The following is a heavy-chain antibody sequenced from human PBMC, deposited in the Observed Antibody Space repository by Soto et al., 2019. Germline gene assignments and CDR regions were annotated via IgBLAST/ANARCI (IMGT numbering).Heavy chain of an antibody. V-gene: IGHV1-69*13. CDR3: ARDRDCSGGSCYLGLLYYFDY. J-gene: IGHJ4*02. CDR2: IIPIFGTA. D-gene: IGHD2-15*01. Sequence: ASVKVSCKASGGTFSSYAISWVRQAPGQGLEWMGGIIPIFGTANYAQKFQGRVTITADESTSTAYMELSSLRSEDTAVYYCARDRDCSGGSCYLGLLYYFDYWGQGTLVTVSS. CDR1: GGTFSSYA.